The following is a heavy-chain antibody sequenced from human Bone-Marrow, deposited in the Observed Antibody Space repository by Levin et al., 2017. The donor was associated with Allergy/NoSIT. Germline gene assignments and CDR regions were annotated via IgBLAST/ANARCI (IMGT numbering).Heavy chain of an antibody. V-gene: IGHV1-8*01. D-gene: IGHD3-10*01. Sequence: GESLKISCKASGYTFTSYDINWVRQATGQGLEWMGWMNPNSGNTGYAQKFQGRVTMTRNTSISTAYMELSSLRSEDTAVYYCARSQKLGDYGSGTLFEPVNNWFDPWGQGTLVTVSS. CDR1: GYTFTSYD. CDR3: ARSQKLGDYGSGTLFEPVNNWFDP. CDR2: MNPNSGNT. J-gene: IGHJ5*02.